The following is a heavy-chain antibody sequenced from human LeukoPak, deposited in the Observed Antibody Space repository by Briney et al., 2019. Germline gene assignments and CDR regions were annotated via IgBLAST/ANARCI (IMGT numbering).Heavy chain of an antibody. CDR2: INPNSGGT. D-gene: IGHD6-13*01. CDR3: ARDGREQLARNYYYYMDV. V-gene: IGHV1-2*02. Sequence: ASVKVSCKASGYTFTGYHMHWVRQAPGQGLEWMGWINPNSGGTNYAQKFQGRVTMTRDTSISTAYMELSRLRSDDTAVYYCARDGREQLARNYYYYMDVWGKGTTVTVSS. CDR1: GYTFTGYH. J-gene: IGHJ6*03.